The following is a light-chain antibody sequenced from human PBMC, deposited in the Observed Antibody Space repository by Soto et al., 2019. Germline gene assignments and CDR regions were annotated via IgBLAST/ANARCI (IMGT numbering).Light chain of an antibody. CDR1: QSVSSY. V-gene: IGKV3-11*01. CDR3: QQRSNWPT. CDR2: DAS. J-gene: IGKJ1*01. Sequence: EIVLTQSAATLSLSPGEGDNLXCRASQSVSSYLAWYQQITGQAPRPLIYDASNRDTGIPARFSGSGYGKDFNITISSLEPEDFAVYDCQQRSNWPTFGQGTKVDIK.